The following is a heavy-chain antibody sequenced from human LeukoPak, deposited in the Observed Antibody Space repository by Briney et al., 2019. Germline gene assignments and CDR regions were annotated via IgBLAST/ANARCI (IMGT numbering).Heavy chain of an antibody. CDR1: GGIFRNYA. Sequence: ASVKVSCKASGGIFRNYAISWVRQAPGQGLECVGWINPNSGGTNYAQKFQGRVTMTRDTSISTAYMELSRLRSDDTAVYYCARGGSGSYFSWLDPWGQGTLVTVSS. V-gene: IGHV1-2*02. CDR2: INPNSGGT. CDR3: ARGGSGSYFSWLDP. D-gene: IGHD3-10*01. J-gene: IGHJ5*02.